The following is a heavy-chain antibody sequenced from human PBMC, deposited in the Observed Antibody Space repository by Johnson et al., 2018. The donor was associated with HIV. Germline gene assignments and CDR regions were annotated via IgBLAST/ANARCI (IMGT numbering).Heavy chain of an antibody. CDR3: AKDRGITRLRGVEAAQEDAFDI. Sequence: AQLVESGGGLVQPGGSLRLSCAASGFPVSSNYMSWVRQAPGKGLEWVSVIYSSGSTYYADSVKGRFTISRDNSKNTLYLQMNSLRAEDTAVEYCAKDRGITRLRGVEAAQEDAFDIWGQGTMVTVSS. V-gene: IGHV3-66*01. CDR1: GFPVSSNY. J-gene: IGHJ3*02. D-gene: IGHD3-10*01. CDR2: IYSSGST.